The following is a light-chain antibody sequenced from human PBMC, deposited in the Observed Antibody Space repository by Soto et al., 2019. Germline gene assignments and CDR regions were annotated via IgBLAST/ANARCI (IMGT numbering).Light chain of an antibody. CDR3: QQYGSSPPYT. V-gene: IGKV3-20*01. CDR2: GAS. Sequence: EIVLTQYPGTVSLSPGERATLSCRASQSVSSSYLAWYQQKPGQAPRLLIYGASNRATGIPDRFSASGSGTDFTLTISRLEPEDFAVYYCQQYGSSPPYTFGQGTKLENK. CDR1: QSVSSSY. J-gene: IGKJ2*01.